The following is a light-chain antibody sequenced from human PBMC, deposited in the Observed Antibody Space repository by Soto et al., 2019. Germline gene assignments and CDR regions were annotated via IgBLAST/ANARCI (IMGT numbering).Light chain of an antibody. Sequence: DIVMTQSPDSLAVSLGERATINCKSSQSVLYSSDNKNYLAWYQQKPGQPPKLLIYWASTRDSGVPDRFSGSGSGADVTLSSSSLQAEDVAVYYCQQYYRTLTFGGGTKVEIK. CDR1: QSVLYSSDNKNY. J-gene: IGKJ4*01. CDR3: QQYYRTLT. V-gene: IGKV4-1*01. CDR2: WAS.